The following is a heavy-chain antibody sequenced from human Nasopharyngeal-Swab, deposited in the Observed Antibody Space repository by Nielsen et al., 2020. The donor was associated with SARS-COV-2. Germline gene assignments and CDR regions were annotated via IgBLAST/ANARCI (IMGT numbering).Heavy chain of an antibody. V-gene: IGHV3-30*03. CDR2: ISYDGSKK. D-gene: IGHD1-26*01. J-gene: IGHJ6*03. CDR1: GFTFSSYG. Sequence: GESLKISCAASGFTFSSYGMHWVRQAPGKGLEWVAFISYDGSKKYFLDSVKGRFTISRDNPMNRMYLQMNSLRAEDTAHYYCARVDRRGSYFSEYYYYMGVWGKGTSVTVSS. CDR3: ARVDRRGSYFSEYYYYMGV.